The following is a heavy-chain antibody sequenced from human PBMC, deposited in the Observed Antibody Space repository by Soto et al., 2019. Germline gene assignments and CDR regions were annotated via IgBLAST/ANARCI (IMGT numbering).Heavy chain of an antibody. J-gene: IGHJ4*02. D-gene: IGHD3-16*01. CDR3: AILLLGELGGY. CDR2: ISWNSGSI. V-gene: IGHV3-9*01. CDR1: GFTFDDYA. Sequence: EVQRVESGGGVVQPGRSLRLSCAASGFTFDDYAMHWFRQAPGKGLEWVAGISWNSGSIVYADSVKGRFTISRDNVKNSLYLQMNSLRAEDTALYYCAILLLGELGGYWGQGTLVTVSS.